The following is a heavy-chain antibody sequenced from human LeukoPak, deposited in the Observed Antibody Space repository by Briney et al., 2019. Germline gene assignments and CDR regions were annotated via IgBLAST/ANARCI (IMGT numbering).Heavy chain of an antibody. V-gene: IGHV5-10-1*01. CDR1: GYTFTSYW. Sequence: GESLRISCNGSGYTFTSYWISWVRQMPGKGLEWMGRIDPSDSYTNYSPSFQGHVTISADKSNSTAYLQWSSLKASDTAMYYCARLGGYNYDFDYGGQGTLVTVSS. CDR3: ARLGGYNYDFDY. D-gene: IGHD3-22*01. J-gene: IGHJ4*02. CDR2: IDPSDSYT.